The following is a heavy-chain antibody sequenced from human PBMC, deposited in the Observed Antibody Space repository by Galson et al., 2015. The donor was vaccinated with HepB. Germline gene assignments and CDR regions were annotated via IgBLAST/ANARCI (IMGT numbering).Heavy chain of an antibody. J-gene: IGHJ3*02. V-gene: IGHV3-9*01. CDR1: GFTFDDYA. CDR3: AKGPQEGADDAFDI. Sequence: SLRLSCAASGFTFDDYAMHWVRQAPGKGLEWVSGISWNSGSIGYADSVKGRFTISRDNAKNSLYLQMNSLRAEDTALYYCAKGPQEGADDAFDIWGQGTMVTVSS. CDR2: ISWNSGSI.